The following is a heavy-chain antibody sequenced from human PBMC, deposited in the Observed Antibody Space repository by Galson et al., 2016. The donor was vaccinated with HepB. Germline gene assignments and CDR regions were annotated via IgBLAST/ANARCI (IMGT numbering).Heavy chain of an antibody. CDR1: GGSFSGYH. D-gene: IGHD1-26*01. CDR3: ARQSVGAFDY. CDR2: MFYSRST. J-gene: IGHJ4*02. V-gene: IGHV4-34*12. Sequence: ETLSLTCAVSGGSFSGYHWTWIRQPPGKGLDWIGNMFYSRSTYYNPSLKSRVTISVDTSRNQFSLQLTSVTAADTAVYYCARQSVGAFDYWGQGTLVTVSS.